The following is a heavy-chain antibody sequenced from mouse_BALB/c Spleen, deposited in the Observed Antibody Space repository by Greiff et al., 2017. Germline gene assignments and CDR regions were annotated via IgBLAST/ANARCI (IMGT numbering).Heavy chain of an antibody. CDR1: GFTFSSYG. CDR3: ARDHYYGSSYGWFAY. Sequence: EVQVVESGGGLVQPGGSLKLSCAASGFTFSSYGMSWVRQTPDKRLELVATINSNGGSTYYPDSVKGRFTISRDNAKNTLYLQMSSLKSEDTAMYYCARDHYYGSSYGWFAYWGQGTLVTVSA. V-gene: IGHV5-6-3*01. D-gene: IGHD1-1*01. CDR2: INSNGGST. J-gene: IGHJ3*01.